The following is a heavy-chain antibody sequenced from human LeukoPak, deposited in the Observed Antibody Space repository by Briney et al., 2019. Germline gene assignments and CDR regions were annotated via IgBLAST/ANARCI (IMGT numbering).Heavy chain of an antibody. Sequence: PGGSLRHSCAASGFTFSSYAMSWVRQAPWKGLEWVAAISGSGGSTYYADSVKGRFTISRDNSKNTLYLQMNSLRAEDTAVYYCAKVHVAAPGDAFDIWGQGTMVTVSS. J-gene: IGHJ3*02. D-gene: IGHD3-16*01. CDR1: GFTFSSYA. CDR3: AKVHVAAPGDAFDI. CDR2: ISGSGGST. V-gene: IGHV3-23*01.